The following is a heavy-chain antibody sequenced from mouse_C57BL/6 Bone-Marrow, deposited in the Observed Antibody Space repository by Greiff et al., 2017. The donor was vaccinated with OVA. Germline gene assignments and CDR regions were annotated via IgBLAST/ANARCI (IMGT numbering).Heavy chain of an antibody. Sequence: VKLMESGAELARPGASVKLSCKASGYTFTSYGISWVKQRTGQGLEWIGEIYPRSGNTYYNEKFKGKATLTADKSSSTAYMELRSLTSEDSAVYFCVGDYYGSQYYFDYWGQGTTLTVSS. CDR3: VGDYYGSQYYFDY. CDR2: IYPRSGNT. V-gene: IGHV1-81*01. J-gene: IGHJ2*01. D-gene: IGHD1-1*01. CDR1: GYTFTSYG.